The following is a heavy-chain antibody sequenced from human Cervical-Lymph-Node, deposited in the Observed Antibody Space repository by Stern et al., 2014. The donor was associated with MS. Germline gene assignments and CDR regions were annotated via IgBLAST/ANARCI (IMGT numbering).Heavy chain of an antibody. CDR1: GGSISSGNYY. V-gene: IGHV4-31*03. J-gene: IGHJ4*02. CDR3: ARGPREVLLPRFYFDY. CDR2: IYHSGST. D-gene: IGHD3-3*01. Sequence: DQLVESGPGLVKPSQTLSLTCTVSGGSISSGNYYWSWIRQHPGKGLEWIGSIYHSGSTYYNPPLKSRVTTSIDTSKNQFSLKLSSVTAADTAVYYCARGPREVLLPRFYFDYWGQGTLVTVSS.